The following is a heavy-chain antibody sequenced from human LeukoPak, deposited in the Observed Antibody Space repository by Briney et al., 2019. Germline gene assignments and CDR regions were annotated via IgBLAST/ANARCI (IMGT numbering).Heavy chain of an antibody. CDR1: GFTFRSHA. J-gene: IGHJ4*02. CDR3: AKDPEQWELLGGYFDY. V-gene: IGHV3-30-3*01. D-gene: IGHD1-26*01. Sequence: PGGSLRLSCEASGFTFRSHAMHWVRQAPGKGLEWVTFISYDGNNKYYVDPVKGRFTISRDSSRNTLYLQMNSLRAEDTAVYYCAKDPEQWELLGGYFDYWGQGTLVTVSS. CDR2: ISYDGNNK.